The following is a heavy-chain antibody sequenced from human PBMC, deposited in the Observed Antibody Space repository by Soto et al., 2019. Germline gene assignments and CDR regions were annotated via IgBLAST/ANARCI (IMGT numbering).Heavy chain of an antibody. V-gene: IGHV3-7*03. CDR1: GFTFSTYW. CDR3: AGWGGHDYKY. Sequence: EVQLLGSGGGLVQPGGSLRLSCVGSGFTFSTYWMNWVRQAPGKGLEWVANINPDGNVGTYVDSVRGRFTTSRDNGKNSLYLQLNSLRADDTAVYFCAGWGGHDYKYWGQGIMVTVSS. D-gene: IGHD4-4*01. CDR2: INPDGNVG. J-gene: IGHJ4*02.